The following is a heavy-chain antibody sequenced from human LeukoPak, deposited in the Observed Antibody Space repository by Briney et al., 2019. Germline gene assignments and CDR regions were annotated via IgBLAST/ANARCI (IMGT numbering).Heavy chain of an antibody. Sequence: ASVKVSCKASGYTFTGYYMHWVRQAPGQGLEWMGWINPNSGGTNYAQKFQGRVTMTRDTSISTAYMELSRLRSDDTAVYYCARGLEWLTRRHTWFDPWGHGTLVTVSS. CDR2: INPNSGGT. J-gene: IGHJ5*02. CDR1: GYTFTGYY. V-gene: IGHV1-2*02. D-gene: IGHD3-3*01. CDR3: ARGLEWLTRRHTWFDP.